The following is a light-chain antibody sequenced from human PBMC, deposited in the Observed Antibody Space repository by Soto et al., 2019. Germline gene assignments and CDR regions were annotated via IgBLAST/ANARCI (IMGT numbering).Light chain of an antibody. CDR3: QQYYNLPIT. CDR1: QDIANY. CDR2: DAS. J-gene: IGKJ5*01. Sequence: DIQMTQSPSSLSASVGDRVTITCPASQDIANYLNWYQQKPGKAPNLLIYDASILQTGVPSRFSGGGFGTDFTLTISSLQPEDIATYYCQQYYNLPITFGQGTRLEI. V-gene: IGKV1-33*01.